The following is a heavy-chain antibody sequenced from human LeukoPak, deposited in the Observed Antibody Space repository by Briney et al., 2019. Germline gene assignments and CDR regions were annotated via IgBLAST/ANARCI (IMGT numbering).Heavy chain of an antibody. V-gene: IGHV3-23*01. J-gene: IGHJ4*02. CDR2: IGATGGGST. D-gene: IGHD2-15*01. CDR3: AKGVASSATGYYFDY. CDR1: GFTFTSYA. Sequence: PGGSLRLSCAVSGFTFTSYAMSWVRQAPGKGLEWVSAIGATGGGSTFYADSVKGRFTISRDNSKNALYLQMSSLRAEDTAFYYCAKGVASSATGYYFDYWGQGTLVTVSS.